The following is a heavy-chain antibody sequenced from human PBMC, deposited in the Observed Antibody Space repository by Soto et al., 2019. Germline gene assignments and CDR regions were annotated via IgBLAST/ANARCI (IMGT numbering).Heavy chain of an antibody. CDR2: VNHSGEA. V-gene: IGHV4-34*01. CDR1: GGSFRNYY. D-gene: IGHD3-10*01. J-gene: IGHJ5*02. CDR3: AGAERFPRSCFDP. Sequence: SETLSLTCGVYGGSFRNYYWIWVRQPPGKGLEWIGEVNHSGEATYNPSLQSRVSISLDTSNNHFSLKMTSVSAADTAIYFFAGAERFPRSCFDPWGQGTQVTVSS.